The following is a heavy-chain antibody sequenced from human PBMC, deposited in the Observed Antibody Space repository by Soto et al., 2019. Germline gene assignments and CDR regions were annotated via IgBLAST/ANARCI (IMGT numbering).Heavy chain of an antibody. Sequence: GSLRLSCAASGFTFSSYEMNWVRQAPGKGLEWVSYISSSGSTIYYADSVKGRFTIPRDNAKNSLYLQMNSLRAEDTDVYYCAGEDGYSYGQHSLYYGMDGWGQGTTVTVSS. CDR3: AGEDGYSYGQHSLYYGMDG. V-gene: IGHV3-48*03. CDR1: GFTFSSYE. CDR2: ISSSGSTI. J-gene: IGHJ6*02. D-gene: IGHD5-18*01.